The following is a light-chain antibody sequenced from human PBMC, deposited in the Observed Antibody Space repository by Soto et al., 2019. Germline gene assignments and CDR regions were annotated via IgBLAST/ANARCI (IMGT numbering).Light chain of an antibody. J-gene: IGLJ3*02. Sequence: QSALTQPASVSGSPGQSITISCTGTSSDVGGYNYVSWYQQHPGKAPKLMIYEVSNRPSGVSNRFSGSQSGNTASLTVFGRQAEDEADYYCSSYTSSSTGVFGGGTKLTVL. V-gene: IGLV2-14*01. CDR3: SSYTSSSTGV. CDR1: SSDVGGYNY. CDR2: EVS.